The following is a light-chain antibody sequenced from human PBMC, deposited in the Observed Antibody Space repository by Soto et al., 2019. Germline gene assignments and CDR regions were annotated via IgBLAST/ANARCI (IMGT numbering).Light chain of an antibody. CDR3: QQYGDSPLT. CDR2: GAS. J-gene: IGKJ4*01. Sequence: ETVLAHVAGSRRLPPGKRASVCCXXSQTVSGNYVAWYQQKPGQTPRLLIYGASSRATGIPDRFSGSGSGTDFTLTISRLEPEDFAVYHCQQYGDSPLTFGGGTKVDIK. CDR1: QTVSGNY. V-gene: IGKV3-20*01.